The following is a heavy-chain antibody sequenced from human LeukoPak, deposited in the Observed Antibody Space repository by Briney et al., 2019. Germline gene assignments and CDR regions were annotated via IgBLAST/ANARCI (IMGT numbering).Heavy chain of an antibody. Sequence: SETLSLTCAVYGESFSAYNWSWIRQPPGKGLEWIGEIDHSGSANYNPSLKSRVTISVDTSKNQFSLKLTSMTAADTAVYYCAIKVWEVLGSYYWGQGTLVTVSS. V-gene: IGHV4-34*01. J-gene: IGHJ4*02. D-gene: IGHD1-26*01. CDR3: AIKVWEVLGSYY. CDR2: IDHSGSA. CDR1: GESFSAYN.